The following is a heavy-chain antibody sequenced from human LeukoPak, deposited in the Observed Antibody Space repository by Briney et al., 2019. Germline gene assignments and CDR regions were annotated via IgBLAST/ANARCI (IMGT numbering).Heavy chain of an antibody. CDR1: GGSVSDYY. V-gene: IGHV4-59*02. CDR2: IYYTGSS. D-gene: IGHD5-18*01. J-gene: IGHJ4*02. CDR3: ARDERWIQFNY. Sequence: SETLSLTCTVSGGSVSDYYWSWIRQSPGKGLEWIGYIYYTGSSSYNPSLRSRVTISADTSKNQFSLKLSSVTAADTAIYYCARDERWIQFNYWGQGTLVTVSS.